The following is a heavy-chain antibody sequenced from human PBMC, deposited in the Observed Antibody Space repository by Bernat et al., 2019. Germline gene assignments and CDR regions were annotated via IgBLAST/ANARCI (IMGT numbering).Heavy chain of an antibody. D-gene: IGHD3-22*01. CDR2: IYYSGST. V-gene: IGHV4-31*03. CDR1: GGSISSSGYY. CDR3: ARDSYDSSGYDSFDY. J-gene: IGHJ4*02. Sequence: QVQLQESGPGLVKPSQTLSLTCTVSGGSISSSGYYWSWIRQHPGKGLEWIGYIYYSGSTYYNPSLKSRVTISVDTSKNQFSLKLSSVTAADTAVYYCARDSYDSSGYDSFDYWGQGTLVTVSS.